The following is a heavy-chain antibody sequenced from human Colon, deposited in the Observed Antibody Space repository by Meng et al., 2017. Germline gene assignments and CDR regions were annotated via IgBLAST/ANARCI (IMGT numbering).Heavy chain of an antibody. D-gene: IGHD6-19*01. CDR1: GGSISSSNW. CDR2: IYHSGST. V-gene: IGHV4-4*02. CDR3: ASFPPPGKQWLVTDY. J-gene: IGHJ4*02. Sequence: QVSRKESGPGWVKPSGTLSPTCAVSGGSISSSNWWSWVRQPPGKGLEWIGEIYHSGSTNYNPSLKSRVTISVDKSKNQFSLKLSSVTAADTAVYYCASFPPPGKQWLVTDYWGQGTLVTVSS.